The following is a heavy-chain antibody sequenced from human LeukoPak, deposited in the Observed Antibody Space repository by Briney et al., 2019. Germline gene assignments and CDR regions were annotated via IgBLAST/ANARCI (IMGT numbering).Heavy chain of an antibody. V-gene: IGHV3-74*01. J-gene: IGHJ4*02. Sequence: GGSLRLSCAASGFTFSSYWMHWVRQAPGKRLVWVSRIKSDGSSTSYADSVKGRFTISRDNSMNTLYLQMNSLRADDTAVYFCAKAISGTYRGLLDYWGQGTLVTVSS. CDR2: IKSDGSST. CDR3: AKAISGTYRGLLDY. D-gene: IGHD1-26*01. CDR1: GFTFSSYW.